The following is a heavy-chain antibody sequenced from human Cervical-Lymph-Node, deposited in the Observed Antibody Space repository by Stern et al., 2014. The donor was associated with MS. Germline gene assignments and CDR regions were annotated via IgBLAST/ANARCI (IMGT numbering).Heavy chain of an antibody. CDR2: IIPIFATA. CDR1: GGTFSSYA. J-gene: IGHJ4*02. V-gene: IGHV1-69*01. CDR3: ARGAQLWLREGYFDY. Sequence: VQLVESGAEVKKPGSSVKVSCKASGGTFSSYAISWVRQAPGQGLEWMGGIIPIFATAHYSQKFHGRVTITADESTSTAYMELSSLRSEDTAVYYCARGAQLWLREGYFDYWGQGTLVTVSS. D-gene: IGHD5-18*01.